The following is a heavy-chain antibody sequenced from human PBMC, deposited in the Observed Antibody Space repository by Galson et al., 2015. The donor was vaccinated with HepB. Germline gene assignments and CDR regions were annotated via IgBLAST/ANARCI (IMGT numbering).Heavy chain of an antibody. CDR1: GYNFTTYW. CDR2: IDPGDSYS. D-gene: IGHD3-10*01. Sequence: QSGAEVKKPGESLRISRQGSGYNFTTYWISWVRQMPGKGLEWMGRIDPGDSYSTYSPSFLGHVTISTDKSISTAYLQWSSLRASDTATYYCATEFRGFSSYSPSDYRGQGTLVIVSS. J-gene: IGHJ4*02. V-gene: IGHV5-10-1*01. CDR3: ATEFRGFSSYSPSDY.